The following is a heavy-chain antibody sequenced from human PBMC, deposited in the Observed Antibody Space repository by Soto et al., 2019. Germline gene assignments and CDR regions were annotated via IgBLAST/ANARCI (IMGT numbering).Heavy chain of an antibody. CDR3: GRDGSGGIIDS. CDR2: ISVFNGNT. D-gene: IGHD2-15*01. V-gene: IGHV1-18*01. CDR1: GYTLTGYG. Sequence: QVQLVQSGAEVRKPGASGKVSCKTSGYTLTGYGINGVRQAPGHGLEGMGWISVFNGNTKYGQNIQDRVIMTTDTSTSTAYMELRSLRSDDTAVYFCGRDGSGGIIDSWGQGTMLIVSS. J-gene: IGHJ3*01.